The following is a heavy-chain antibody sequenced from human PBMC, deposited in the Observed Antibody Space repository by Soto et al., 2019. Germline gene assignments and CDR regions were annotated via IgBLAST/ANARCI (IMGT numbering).Heavy chain of an antibody. CDR2: ISAYNGNT. CDR3: ARVSGWLGSSVPYYYYGMDV. V-gene: IGHV1-18*01. Sequence: QVQLVQSGAEVKKPGASVKVSCKASGYTFTSYGISWVRQAPGQGLEWMGWISAYNGNTNYAQKLQGRVTVTTDTSTSTAYMELRSLRSDDTAVYYCARVSGWLGSSVPYYYYGMDVWGQGTTVTVSS. CDR1: GYTFTSYG. D-gene: IGHD6-19*01. J-gene: IGHJ6*02.